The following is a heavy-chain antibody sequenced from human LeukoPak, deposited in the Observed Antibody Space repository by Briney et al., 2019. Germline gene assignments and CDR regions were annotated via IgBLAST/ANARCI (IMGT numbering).Heavy chain of an antibody. CDR3: ARQYYDNTGYYYFDY. J-gene: IGHJ4*02. CDR2: MYYSGST. D-gene: IGHD3-22*01. Sequence: PSETLSLTCTVSGGSITGSSYYWGWIRQPPGKGLEWIVSMYYSGSTYYNPSLRSRLTISVDTSKNQFSLKLTSVTAADTAVYYCARQYYDNTGYYYFDYWGQGTLVTVSS. CDR1: GGSITGSSYY. V-gene: IGHV4-39*01.